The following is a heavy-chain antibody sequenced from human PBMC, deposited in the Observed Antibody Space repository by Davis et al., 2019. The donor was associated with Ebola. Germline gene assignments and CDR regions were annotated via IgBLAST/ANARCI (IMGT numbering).Heavy chain of an antibody. CDR1: GYNFNNYW. V-gene: IGHV5-51*01. CDR2: IYPSDSDI. J-gene: IGHJ5*02. CDR3: ARLGWSRDNCPP. Sequence: KVSCKASGYNFNNYWIAWVRQMPGKGLEWMGVIYPSDSDIRYSPSFQGRVTISVDKSITTAYLQWSSLMASDTAMYYCARLGWSRDNCPPWGQGTLVTVSS. D-gene: IGHD1-1*01.